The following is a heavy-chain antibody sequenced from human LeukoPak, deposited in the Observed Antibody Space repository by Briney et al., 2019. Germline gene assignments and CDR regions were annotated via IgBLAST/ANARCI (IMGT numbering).Heavy chain of an antibody. V-gene: IGHV3-30*04. D-gene: IGHD3-22*01. CDR1: GFSFSSYA. Sequence: GGSLRLSCAASGFSFSSYAMHWVRQAPGKGLDWVAVISYDGSKKYYADSVKGRFTISRDNSKNTLYLQMNSLRTEDTALYYCARDSFRSGSYRSKFDYWGQGTLVTVSS. J-gene: IGHJ4*02. CDR2: ISYDGSKK. CDR3: ARDSFRSGSYRSKFDY.